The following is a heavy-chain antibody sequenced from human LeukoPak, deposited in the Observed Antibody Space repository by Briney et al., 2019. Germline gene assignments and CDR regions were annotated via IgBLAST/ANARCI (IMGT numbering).Heavy chain of an antibody. CDR2: ISTDPSDK. J-gene: IGHJ4*02. CDR1: GFTFSYYG. V-gene: IGHV3-30*18. D-gene: IGHD2-2*02. Sequence: GGSLRLSCATSGFTFSYYGLHWVRQAPGKGLEWVALISTDPSDKRYADSVKGRFTISRDNSRNTLYLQMNSLRAEDTAVYYCAKGWYCSSTSCYTGRDFDYWGQGTLVTVSS. CDR3: AKGWYCSSTSCYTGRDFDY.